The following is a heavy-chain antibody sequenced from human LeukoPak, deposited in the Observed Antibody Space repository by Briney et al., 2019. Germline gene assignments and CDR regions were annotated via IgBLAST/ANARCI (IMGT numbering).Heavy chain of an antibody. CDR2: IKQDGSEK. CDR1: GFTFSSYW. Sequence: GGSLRLSCAASGFTFSSYWMSWVRQAPGKGLEWVANIKQDGSEKYYADSVRGRFTISRDNGKNSLYLQMNSLRAEDTAVYYCARDAYKLFDYWGQGTLVTVFS. V-gene: IGHV3-7*01. J-gene: IGHJ4*02. D-gene: IGHD5-24*01. CDR3: ARDAYKLFDY.